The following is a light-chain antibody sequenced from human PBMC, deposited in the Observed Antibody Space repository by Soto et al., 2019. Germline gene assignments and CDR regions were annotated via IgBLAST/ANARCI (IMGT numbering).Light chain of an antibody. CDR2: SAS. V-gene: IGKV1-9*01. J-gene: IGKJ2*01. Sequence: IQLTQSPASLPASVVDRVTITCRASQGISSFLAWYQQKPGKAPKLLIYSASTLQNGVPSRFSGSGSGTDFTLTISSLQSEDFGVYYCQQYNNWPPYTFGQGTKVDIK. CDR1: QGISSF. CDR3: QQYNNWPPYT.